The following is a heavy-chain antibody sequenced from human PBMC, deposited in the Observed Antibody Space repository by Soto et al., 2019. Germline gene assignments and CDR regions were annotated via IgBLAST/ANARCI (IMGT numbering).Heavy chain of an antibody. CDR3: ARGLLSIAARSYYYYGMDV. CDR2: ISARGGDST. Sequence: EVQLLEFGGGLVQPGGSLRVSCVASGFTFSSNAMGWVRQAPGKGLEWVSSISARGGDSTYYADSVKGRFTISRDNSKNTLYLQMNSLRAEDTAVYYCARGLLSIAARSYYYYGMDVWGQGTTVTVSS. D-gene: IGHD6-6*01. CDR1: GFTFSSNA. J-gene: IGHJ6*02. V-gene: IGHV3-23*01.